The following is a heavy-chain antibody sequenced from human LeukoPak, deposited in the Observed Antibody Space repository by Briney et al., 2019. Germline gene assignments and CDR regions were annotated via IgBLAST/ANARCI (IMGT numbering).Heavy chain of an antibody. CDR3: ARVVGASAFDI. Sequence: ASVKVSCKASGYTFTSYDINWVRQATGQGLEWMGWMNPNSGNTGYAQKFQGRVTMTRDTSISTAYMELSRLRSEDTAVYYCARVVGASAFDIWGQGTMVTVSS. J-gene: IGHJ3*02. V-gene: IGHV1-8*02. CDR2: MNPNSGNT. CDR1: GYTFTSYD. D-gene: IGHD1-26*01.